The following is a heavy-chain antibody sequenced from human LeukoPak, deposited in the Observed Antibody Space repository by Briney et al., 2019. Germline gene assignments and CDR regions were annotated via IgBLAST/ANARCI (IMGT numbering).Heavy chain of an antibody. J-gene: IGHJ4*02. Sequence: PGGSLRLSCAASGFTFSSYGMHWVRQAPGNGLEWVAVIWYDGSNKYYADSVKGRFTISRDNSKNTLYLQMNSLRAEDTAVYYCARAPQNRPPFDYWGQGTLVTVSS. V-gene: IGHV3-33*01. CDR1: GFTFSSYG. D-gene: IGHD6-6*01. CDR2: IWYDGSNK. CDR3: ARAPQNRPPFDY.